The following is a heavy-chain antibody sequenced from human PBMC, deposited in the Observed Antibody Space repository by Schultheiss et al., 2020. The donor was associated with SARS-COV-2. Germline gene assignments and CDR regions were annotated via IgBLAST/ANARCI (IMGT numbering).Heavy chain of an antibody. V-gene: IGHV1-18*01. CDR3: ARDQEGITMIKGFDP. J-gene: IGHJ5*02. D-gene: IGHD3-22*01. Sequence: ASVKVSCKASGYTFTSYGISWVRQAPGQGLEWMGWISAYNGNTNYAQKLQGRVTMTTDASTSTAYMELRSLRSDDTAVYYCARDQEGITMIKGFDPWGQGTLVTVSS. CDR2: ISAYNGNT. CDR1: GYTFTSYG.